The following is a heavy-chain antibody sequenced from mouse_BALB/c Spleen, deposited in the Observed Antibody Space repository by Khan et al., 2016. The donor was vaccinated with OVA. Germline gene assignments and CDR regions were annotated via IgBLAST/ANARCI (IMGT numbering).Heavy chain of an antibody. D-gene: IGHD3-1*01. Sequence: QVQLQQPGAELVKPGASVKLSCKASGYTFTSYYLYWVTQRPGQGLEWIGDINPSNGDTNLNEKFSNKATLTVDKSSSTAFVQLSGLTSEDSAVYYCTRGGYGGFAYWGQGTLVTVSA. CDR3: TRGGYGGFAY. V-gene: IGHV1S81*02. J-gene: IGHJ3*01. CDR2: INPSNGDT. CDR1: GYTFTSYY.